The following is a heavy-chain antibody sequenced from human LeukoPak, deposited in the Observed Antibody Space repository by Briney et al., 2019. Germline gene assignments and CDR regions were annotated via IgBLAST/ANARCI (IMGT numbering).Heavy chain of an antibody. V-gene: IGHV3-33*08. Sequence: GGSLRLSCAASGFTFSSYGMHWVRQAPGKGLEWVAVIWYDGSNKYYADSVKGRFTISRDNSKNTLYLQMNSLRAEDTAVYYCARDRGVVPAAIEGFGAFDIWGQGTMVTVSS. CDR1: GFTFSSYG. D-gene: IGHD2-2*02. J-gene: IGHJ3*02. CDR3: ARDRGVVPAAIEGFGAFDI. CDR2: IWYDGSNK.